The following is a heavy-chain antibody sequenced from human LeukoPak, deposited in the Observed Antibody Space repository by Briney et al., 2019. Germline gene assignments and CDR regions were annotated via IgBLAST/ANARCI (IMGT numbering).Heavy chain of an antibody. Sequence: GASVKVSCTASGYTFTSYGISWVRQAPGQGLEWMGWISAYNGSTNYAQKLQGRVTMTTDTSTSTAYMELRSLRSDDTAVYYCARGKGGDIVVVPAATPNSFDPWGQGTLVTVSS. CDR2: ISAYNGST. CDR3: ARGKGGDIVVVPAATPNSFDP. V-gene: IGHV1-18*01. D-gene: IGHD2-2*01. J-gene: IGHJ5*02. CDR1: GYTFTSYG.